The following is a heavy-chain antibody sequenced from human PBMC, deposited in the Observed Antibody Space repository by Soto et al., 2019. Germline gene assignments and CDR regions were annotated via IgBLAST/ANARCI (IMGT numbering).Heavy chain of an antibody. CDR2: ISAYNGNT. V-gene: IGHV1-18*01. CDR3: ARSPPTYDFWSGYSDDAFDI. CDR1: AYTFTSYG. J-gene: IGHJ3*02. Sequence: ASVTVSYMPSAYTFTSYGISCMRQAPGQGLEWMGWISAYNGNTNYAQKLQGRVTMTTDTSTSTAYMELRSLRSDDTAVYYCARSPPTYDFWSGYSDDAFDIWGQGTMVTVSS. D-gene: IGHD3-3*01.